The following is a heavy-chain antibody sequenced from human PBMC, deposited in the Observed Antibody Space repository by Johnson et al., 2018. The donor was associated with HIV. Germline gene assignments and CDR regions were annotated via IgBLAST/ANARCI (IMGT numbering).Heavy chain of an antibody. V-gene: IGHV3-20*01. CDR3: EKPPVGGSYRDAFDS. J-gene: IGHJ3*02. D-gene: IGHD1-26*01. CDR1: GFTFEDYG. Sequence: VQPVEPGGGVVPPGGSLRLSCAASGFTFEDYGMSWVRQAPGKGLEWVSGINSTGGSTGSAASVQGRFSISIDNAKNSLYLQMNSLRAEDTAVYDCEKPPVGGSYRDAFDSWGQGTMVTVSS. CDR2: INSTGGST.